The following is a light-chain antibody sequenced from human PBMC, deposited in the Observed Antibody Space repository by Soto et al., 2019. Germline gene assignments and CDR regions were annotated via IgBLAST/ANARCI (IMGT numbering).Light chain of an antibody. CDR2: GAS. CDR1: QSVSSSF. CDR3: QQYGSSSWT. V-gene: IGKV3-20*01. Sequence: EIVLTQSPGTLSLSPGERATLSCRASQSVSSSFFAWYQQKPGQAPRLLIYGASSRATGIPDRFSGSGSGTDFTLTISSLEPEDFAVYYCQQYGSSSWTFGQGTKAEVK. J-gene: IGKJ1*01.